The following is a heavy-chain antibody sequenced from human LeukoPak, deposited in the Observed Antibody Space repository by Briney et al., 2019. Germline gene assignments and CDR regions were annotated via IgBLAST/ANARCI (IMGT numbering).Heavy chain of an antibody. Sequence: GGSLRLSCAASGCTFSTYWMTWVRQAPGKGLEWVANIKEDGSKKNYVDSVKGRFTISRDNAKNSLYLQMNNLRAEDTAVYYCGTPLDYYDSSGYHQGGDWGQGTLVTVSS. CDR3: GTPLDYYDSSGYHQGGD. CDR1: GCTFSTYW. J-gene: IGHJ4*02. V-gene: IGHV3-7*03. CDR2: IKEDGSKK. D-gene: IGHD3-22*01.